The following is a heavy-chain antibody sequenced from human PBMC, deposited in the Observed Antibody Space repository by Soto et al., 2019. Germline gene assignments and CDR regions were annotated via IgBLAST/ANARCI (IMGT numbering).Heavy chain of an antibody. Sequence: GGSLRLSCAASGFTFSSYAMSWVRQAPGKGLEWVSAISGSGGSTYYADSVKGRFTISRDNSKNTLYLQMNSLRAEDTAVYYCAKGYDFWSGYTGYYYYGMDVWGQGTKVTVSS. CDR1: GFTFSSYA. J-gene: IGHJ6*02. D-gene: IGHD3-3*01. V-gene: IGHV3-23*01. CDR3: AKGYDFWSGYTGYYYYGMDV. CDR2: ISGSGGST.